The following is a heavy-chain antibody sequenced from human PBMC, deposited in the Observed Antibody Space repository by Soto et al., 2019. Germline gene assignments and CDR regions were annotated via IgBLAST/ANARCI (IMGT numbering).Heavy chain of an antibody. Sequence: QITLKESGPTLVKPTQTLTLTCTFSGFSLSTSGVYVGWIRQRPVKALEWLALIYWDDDNRYTPSLKSRITIPQGTSRKQVVLTMTNMDPLDTATYYCAHRRPYSKSPEYFFDYWGQGALVTVYS. CDR1: GFSLSTSGVY. D-gene: IGHD6-13*01. V-gene: IGHV2-5*02. CDR3: AHRRPYSKSPEYFFDY. J-gene: IGHJ4*02. CDR2: IYWDDDN.